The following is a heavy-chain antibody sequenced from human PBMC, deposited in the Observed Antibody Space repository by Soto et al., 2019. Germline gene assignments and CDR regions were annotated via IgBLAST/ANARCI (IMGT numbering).Heavy chain of an antibody. V-gene: IGHV2-5*02. CDR3: AHRRVASSYVDY. D-gene: IGHD3-3*02. Sequence: QITLRESGPTLVKPTQTLTLTCTFSGFSLGTDGVGVDWIRQPPGKALEWLAAIYWDDDKPYRPALKSRLSITKDTSNNQVVLTSTNMDPVDAGTYYCAHRRVASSYVDYWGQGALVTVSS. J-gene: IGHJ4*02. CDR1: GFSLGTDGVG. CDR2: IYWDDDK.